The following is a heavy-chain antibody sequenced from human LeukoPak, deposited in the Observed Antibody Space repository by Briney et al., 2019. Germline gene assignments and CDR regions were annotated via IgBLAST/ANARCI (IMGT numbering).Heavy chain of an antibody. CDR3: ACYDFWSGV. J-gene: IGHJ4*02. V-gene: IGHV4-34*01. Sequence: SETLSLTCAVYGGSFSGCYWSWIRQPPGKGLEWIGEINHSGSTNYNPSLKSRVTISVDTSKNQFSLKLSSVTAADTAVYYCACYDFWSGVWGQGTLVTVSS. CDR1: GGSFSGCY. D-gene: IGHD3-3*01. CDR2: INHSGST.